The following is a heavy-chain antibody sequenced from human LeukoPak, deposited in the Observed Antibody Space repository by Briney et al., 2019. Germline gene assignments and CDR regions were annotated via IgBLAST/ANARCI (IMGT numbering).Heavy chain of an antibody. CDR1: GFSFSSYG. J-gene: IGHJ6*04. Sequence: WGSLRLSCEASGFSFSSYGMIWVRQAPGEGLEWVSGFSASDGSRYYADSVKGRFTISRDNSKNTLYLQMNSLRAEDTAVYYCAELGITMIGGVWGKGTTVTISS. V-gene: IGHV3-23*01. D-gene: IGHD3-10*02. CDR3: AELGITMIGGV. CDR2: FSASDGSR.